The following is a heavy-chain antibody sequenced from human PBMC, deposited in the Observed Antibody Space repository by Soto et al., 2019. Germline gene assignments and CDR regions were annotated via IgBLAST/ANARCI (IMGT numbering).Heavy chain of an antibody. J-gene: IGHJ5*02. V-gene: IGHV4-61*01. Sequence: QVQLQESGPGLVKPSETLSLTCTVSGVSVTSDTSYWSWIRQPPGKELEWTGYISYIGDTKYNPSRKSRVAISADTSRNQFSLKLRSVTAADTALYFCVKGGSHWFDPWGQGALVTVSP. D-gene: IGHD3-10*01. CDR2: ISYIGDT. CDR1: GVSVTSDTSY. CDR3: VKGGSHWFDP.